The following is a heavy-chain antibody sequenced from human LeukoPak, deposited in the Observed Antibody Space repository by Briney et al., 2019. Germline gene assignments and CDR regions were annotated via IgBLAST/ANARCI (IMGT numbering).Heavy chain of an antibody. J-gene: IGHJ4*02. Sequence: ASVKVSCKASGGSFSSYAISWVRQAPGQGLEWMGGIIPIFGTANYSQKFQGRVTFTTDESTSTAYMELSSLRSEDTAVYYCARSLYYYDSSGYYEGYYFDYWGQGTLVTVSS. CDR2: IIPIFGTA. CDR1: GGSFSSYA. CDR3: ARSLYYYDSSGYYEGYYFDY. V-gene: IGHV1-69*05. D-gene: IGHD3-22*01.